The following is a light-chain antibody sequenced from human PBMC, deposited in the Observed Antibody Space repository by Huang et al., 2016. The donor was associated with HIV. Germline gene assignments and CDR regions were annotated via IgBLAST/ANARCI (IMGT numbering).Light chain of an antibody. V-gene: IGKV3-15*01. CDR2: SAS. J-gene: IGKJ2*01. CDR3: QQYDNWPPMYT. CDR1: QSVSRT. Sequence: EIVMTQSPATLSVSPGDRATLSCRASQSVSRTLAWDQQKPGQAPRLHIESASTRGTDVPARFSGSGSGTDFTLTISSLQSEDFAVYYCQQYDNWPPMYTFGQGTKLEI.